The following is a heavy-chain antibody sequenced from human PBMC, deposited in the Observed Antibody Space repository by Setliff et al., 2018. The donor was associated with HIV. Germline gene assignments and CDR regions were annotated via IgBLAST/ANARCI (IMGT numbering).Heavy chain of an antibody. Sequence: ASVKVSCKAYAGTFNNYAISGVRQAPGQGLELMGWINTNTGNPTYAQGFTGRFVFSLDTSVSTAYLQISSLKAEDTAVYFCARDLKRPNSNFWGGYPIPFDSWGQGTLVTVSS. J-gene: IGHJ4*02. V-gene: IGHV7-4-1*02. CDR2: INTNTGNP. D-gene: IGHD3-3*01. CDR3: ARDLKRPNSNFWGGYPIPFDS. CDR1: AGTFNNYA.